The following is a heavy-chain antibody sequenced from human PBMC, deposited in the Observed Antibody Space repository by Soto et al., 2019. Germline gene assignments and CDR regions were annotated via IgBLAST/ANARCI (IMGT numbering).Heavy chain of an antibody. CDR1: GGSISSSNW. J-gene: IGHJ4*02. V-gene: IGHV4-4*02. CDR2: IFHSGST. CDR3: ARDQGFAAAGTSHFDY. D-gene: IGHD6-13*01. Sequence: QVQLQESGPGLVKPSGPLSLTCAVSGGSISSSNWWSWVRQPPGKGLEGIGEIFHSGSTKYNPSLKSRVTISVDKSKNQVSLKLSSVTAADTAVYYCARDQGFAAAGTSHFDYWGQGTLVTVSS.